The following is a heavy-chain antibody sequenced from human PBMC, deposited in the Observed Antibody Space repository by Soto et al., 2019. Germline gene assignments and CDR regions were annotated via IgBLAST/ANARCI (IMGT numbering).Heavy chain of an antibody. CDR3: ARDMEAVAGIFYFDY. V-gene: IGHV1-3*01. J-gene: IGHJ4*02. D-gene: IGHD6-19*01. CDR2: INAGNGNT. CDR1: EYTFTSYA. Sequence: QVQLVQSGAEVKKPGASVKVSCKASEYTFTSYAMHWVRQAPGQRLEWMGWINAGNGNTKYSQKFQGRVTITRDTSASTAYMELSSLRSEDTAVYYCARDMEAVAGIFYFDYWGQGTLVTVSS.